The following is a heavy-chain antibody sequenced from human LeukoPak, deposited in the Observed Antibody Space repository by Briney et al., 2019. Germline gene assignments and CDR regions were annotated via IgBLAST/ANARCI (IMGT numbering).Heavy chain of an antibody. CDR2: IYSGGST. CDR3: ARAPGVYSSSWYAI. Sequence: GGSLRLSCAASGFTVSSNYMSWVRQAPGKGLEWVSVIYSGGSTYYADSVKGRFTISRDNSKNTLYLQMNSLRAEDTAVYYCARAPGVYSSSWYAIWGQGTLVTVSS. CDR1: GFTVSSNY. D-gene: IGHD6-13*01. V-gene: IGHV3-53*01. J-gene: IGHJ4*02.